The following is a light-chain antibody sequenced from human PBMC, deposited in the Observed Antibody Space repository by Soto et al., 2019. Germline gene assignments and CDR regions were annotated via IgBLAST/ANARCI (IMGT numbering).Light chain of an antibody. CDR3: QQRSNWPTIT. Sequence: EIVLTQSPGTLSLSPGEGATLSCGASQSVTSNYLAWYQQKPGQAPGLLIFGASIRVTGIPARFSGSGSGTDFTLTISSLEPEDFAVYYCQQRSNWPTITFGQGTRLEIK. CDR2: GAS. J-gene: IGKJ5*01. V-gene: IGKV3D-20*02. CDR1: QSVTSNY.